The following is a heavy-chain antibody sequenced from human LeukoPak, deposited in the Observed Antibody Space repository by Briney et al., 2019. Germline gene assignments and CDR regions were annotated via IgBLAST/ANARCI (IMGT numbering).Heavy chain of an antibody. Sequence: GGSLRLSCAASGFTFSSYGVHWVRQAPGKGLEWVAFIRYDGSNKYYADSVKGRFTISRDNSKNTLYLQMNGPRAEDTAVYYCARDLAAAGTGGWDWGQGTLVTVSS. CDR2: IRYDGSNK. CDR3: ARDLAAAGTGGWD. V-gene: IGHV3-30*02. J-gene: IGHJ4*02. D-gene: IGHD6-13*01. CDR1: GFTFSSYG.